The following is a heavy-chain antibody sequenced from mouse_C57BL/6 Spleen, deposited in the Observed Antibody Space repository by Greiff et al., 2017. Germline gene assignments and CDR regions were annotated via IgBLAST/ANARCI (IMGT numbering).Heavy chain of an antibody. CDR2: INYDGSST. Sequence: EVKLMESEGGLVQPGSSMKLSCTASGFTFSDYYMAWVRQVPEKGLEWVANINYDGSSTYYLDSLKSRFIISRDNAKNILYLQMSSLKSEDTATYYCAREGVKGFDYWGQGTTLTVSS. CDR3: AREGVKGFDY. CDR1: GFTFSDYY. J-gene: IGHJ2*01. V-gene: IGHV5-16*01.